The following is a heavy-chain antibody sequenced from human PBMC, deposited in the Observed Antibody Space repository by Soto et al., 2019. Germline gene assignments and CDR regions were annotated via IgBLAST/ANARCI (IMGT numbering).Heavy chain of an antibody. J-gene: IGHJ5*02. CDR2: IYYSGST. V-gene: IGHV4-59*01. CDR1: GGSISSYY. CDR3: ARESYYDFWSGYYVRAGGWFDP. D-gene: IGHD3-3*01. Sequence: TSETLSLTCTVSGGSISSYYWSWIRQPPGKGLEWIGYIYYSGSTNYNPSLKSRVTISVDTSKNQFSLKLSSVTAADTAVYYCARESYYDFWSGYYVRAGGWFDPWGQGTLVTVSS.